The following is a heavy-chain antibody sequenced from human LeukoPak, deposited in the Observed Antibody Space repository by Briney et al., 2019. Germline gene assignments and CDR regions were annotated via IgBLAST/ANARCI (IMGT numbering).Heavy chain of an antibody. J-gene: IGHJ6*03. Sequence: SLKVSCKASGGTFSSYAISWVRQAPGQGLEWMGGIIPIFGAANYAQKFQGRVTITTDESTSTAYMELSSLRSEDTAVYYCARGGGDGNYYYYIDVWGKGTTVTVSS. V-gene: IGHV1-69*05. D-gene: IGHD3-10*01. CDR2: IIPIFGAA. CDR1: GGTFSSYA. CDR3: ARGGGDGNYYYYIDV.